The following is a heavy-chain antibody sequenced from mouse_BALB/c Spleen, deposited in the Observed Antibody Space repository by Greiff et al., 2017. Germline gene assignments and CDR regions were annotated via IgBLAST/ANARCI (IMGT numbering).Heavy chain of an antibody. Sequence: DVQLQESGPGLVKPSQSLSLTCSVTGYSITSGYYWNWIRQFPGNKLEWMGYISYDGSNNYNPSLKNRISITRDTSKNQFFLKLNSVTTEDTATYYCAREDDGYLFAYWGQGTLVTVSA. CDR2: ISYDGSN. V-gene: IGHV3-6*02. D-gene: IGHD2-3*01. CDR1: GYSITSGYY. J-gene: IGHJ3*01. CDR3: AREDDGYLFAY.